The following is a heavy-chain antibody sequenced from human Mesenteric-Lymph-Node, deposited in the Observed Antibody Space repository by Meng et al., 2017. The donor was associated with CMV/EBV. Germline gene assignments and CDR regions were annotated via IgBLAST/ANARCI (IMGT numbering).Heavy chain of an antibody. CDR3: ARDGSRYYYFHAMDV. J-gene: IGHJ6*02. CDR1: GYTFTNYG. Sequence: ASVKVSCKASGYTFTNYGISWVRQAPGQGLEWMGWIIAYNGDTNYAQKVQGRLTMTTDTSTSTAYMELKSLGSDDTAVYYCARDGSRYYYFHAMDVWGQGTPVTVSS. V-gene: IGHV1-18*01. CDR2: IIAYNGDT. D-gene: IGHD1-26*01.